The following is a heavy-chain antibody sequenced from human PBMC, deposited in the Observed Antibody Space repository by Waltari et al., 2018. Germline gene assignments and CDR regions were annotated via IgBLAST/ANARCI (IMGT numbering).Heavy chain of an antibody. J-gene: IGHJ4*02. CDR2: INHSGST. D-gene: IGHD2-2*01. CDR3: ARGRPGVIVPAAMNREFDY. V-gene: IGHV4-34*01. Sequence: QVQLQQWGAGLLKPSETLSLTCAVYGGSFSGYYWSWHRQPPGRGLEWIGEINHSGSTNYNPSLNSRVTISVDTSKNQFSLKLSSVTAGDTAVYYCARGRPGVIVPAAMNREFDYWGQGTLVTVSS. CDR1: GGSFSGYY.